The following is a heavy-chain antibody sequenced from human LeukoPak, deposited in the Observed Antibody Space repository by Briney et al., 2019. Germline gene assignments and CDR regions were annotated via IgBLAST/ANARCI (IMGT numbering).Heavy chain of an antibody. CDR3: ARTMAGDFDY. Sequence: PSETLSLTCTVSGGSISNYYWSWVRQSPGTGLEWVGYIHYSGRTEYNPSLKSRVSISVGTSREHFSLKLNSVTAADTAVYYCARTMAGDFDYWGQGILVTVSS. V-gene: IGHV4-59*01. CDR1: GGSISNYY. J-gene: IGHJ4*02. D-gene: IGHD3-10*01. CDR2: IHYSGRT.